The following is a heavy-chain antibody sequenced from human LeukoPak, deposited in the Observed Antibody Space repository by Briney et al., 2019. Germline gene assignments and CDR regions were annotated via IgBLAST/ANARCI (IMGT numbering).Heavy chain of an antibody. J-gene: IGHJ4*02. CDR3: ARGAYYYDSSGYATYYFDY. V-gene: IGHV1-2*02. Sequence: EASVKVSCKASGYTSTGYYMHWVRQAPGQGLEWMGWINPNSGGTNYAQKFQGRVTMTRDTSISTAYMELSSLRSEDTAVYYCARGAYYYDSSGYATYYFDYWGQGTLVTVSS. D-gene: IGHD3-22*01. CDR2: INPNSGGT. CDR1: GYTSTGYY.